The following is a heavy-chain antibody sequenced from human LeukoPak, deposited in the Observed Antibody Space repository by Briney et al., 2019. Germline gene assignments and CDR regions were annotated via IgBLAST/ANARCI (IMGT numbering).Heavy chain of an antibody. V-gene: IGHV3-21*05. Sequence: GGSLRLSCAASGFKFSDYTMNWIRQFPGKDLEWVSCITSSGTYIYYADSVKGRFTISRDNAKNSVFLQMNSLRAEDTAIYYCARAQFDFSTGYAYGPFDFWGQGNLVTVSS. J-gene: IGHJ4*02. CDR2: ITSSGTYI. CDR1: GFKFSDYT. CDR3: ARAQFDFSTGYAYGPFDF. D-gene: IGHD3/OR15-3a*01.